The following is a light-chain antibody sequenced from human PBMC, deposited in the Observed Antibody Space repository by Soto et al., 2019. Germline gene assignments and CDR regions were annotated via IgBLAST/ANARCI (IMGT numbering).Light chain of an antibody. CDR1: QSVSSSY. J-gene: IGKJ1*01. CDR2: GAS. V-gene: IGKV3-20*01. Sequence: EIVLTQSPGTLSLSPGERATLSCRASQSVSSSYLAWYQQKPDQAPRLLIYGASSRATGIPDRFSGSGSGTDFTLTISRLEPEDFAVYYCQQYGDSPRTFGQGTKVDIK. CDR3: QQYGDSPRT.